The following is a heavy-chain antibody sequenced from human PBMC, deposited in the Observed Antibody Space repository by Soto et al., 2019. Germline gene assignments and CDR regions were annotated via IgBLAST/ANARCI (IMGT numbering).Heavy chain of an antibody. CDR2: IIPIFGTA. D-gene: IGHD3-3*01. V-gene: IGHV1-69*01. CDR3: ASVSNPSYDFWSGYDY. CDR1: GGTFSSYA. J-gene: IGHJ4*02. Sequence: QVQRVQSGAEVKKPGSSVKVSCKASGGTFSSYAISWVRQAPGQGLEWMGGIIPIFGTANYAQKFQGRVTITADESTGTAYMELSSLRSEDTAVYYCASVSNPSYDFWSGYDYWGQGTLVTVSS.